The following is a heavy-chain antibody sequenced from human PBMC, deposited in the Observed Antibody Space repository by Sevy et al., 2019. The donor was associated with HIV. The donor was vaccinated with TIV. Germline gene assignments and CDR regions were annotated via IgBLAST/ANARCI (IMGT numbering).Heavy chain of an antibody. CDR2: INHSGST. J-gene: IGHJ4*02. Sequence: SETLSLTCAVYGGSFSGCYWSWIRQPPGKGLEWIGEINHSGSTNYNPSLKSRVTISVDTSKNQFSLKLSSVTAADTAVYYCASYRPRSYFDYWGQGTLVTVSS. CDR1: GGSFSGCY. CDR3: ASYRPRSYFDY. V-gene: IGHV4-34*01.